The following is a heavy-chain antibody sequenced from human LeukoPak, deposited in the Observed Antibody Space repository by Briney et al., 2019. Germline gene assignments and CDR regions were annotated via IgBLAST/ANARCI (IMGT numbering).Heavy chain of an antibody. V-gene: IGHV4-34*01. J-gene: IGHJ4*02. CDR1: GGSFSGYY. CDR3: ARVSQLGLDY. Sequence: SETLSLTCAVYGGSFSGYYWSWIRQPPGKGLEWIGEINHSGYTNYNPSLKSRVTISVDTSKKQFSLKLSSVTAADTAVYYCARVSQLGLDYWGQGTLVAVSS. CDR2: INHSGYT. D-gene: IGHD6-13*01.